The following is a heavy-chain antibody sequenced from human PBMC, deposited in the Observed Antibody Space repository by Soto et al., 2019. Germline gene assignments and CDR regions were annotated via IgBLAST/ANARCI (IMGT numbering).Heavy chain of an antibody. D-gene: IGHD3-10*01. CDR3: AKDRSGSLYSYFDY. J-gene: IGHJ4*02. Sequence: QSGGSLRLSCAASGFTFDDYTMHWVRQAPGKGLEWVSLISWDGGSTYYADSVKGRFTISRDNSKNSLYLQMNSLRTEDTALYYCAKDRSGSLYSYFDYWGQGTLVTVSS. CDR1: GFTFDDYT. V-gene: IGHV3-43*01. CDR2: ISWDGGST.